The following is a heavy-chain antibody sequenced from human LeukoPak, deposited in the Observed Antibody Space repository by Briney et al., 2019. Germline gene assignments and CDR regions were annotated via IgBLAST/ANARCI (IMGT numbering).Heavy chain of an antibody. V-gene: IGHV3-7*04. Sequence: PGGSLRLSCAASGFTFSSYWMSWVRQAPGKGLEWVANIKQDGSEKYYVDSVKGRFTISRDNAKNSLYLQMNSLRAEDTAVYYCARALYGSAQYYFDYWGQGTLVTVSS. CDR2: IKQDGSEK. D-gene: IGHD3-10*01. J-gene: IGHJ4*02. CDR3: ARALYGSAQYYFDY. CDR1: GFTFSSYW.